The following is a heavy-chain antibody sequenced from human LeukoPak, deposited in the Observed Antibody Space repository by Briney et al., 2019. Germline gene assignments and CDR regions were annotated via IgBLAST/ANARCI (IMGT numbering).Heavy chain of an antibody. Sequence: GGSLRLSCAASGFTFSSYAMHWVRQAPGKGLEWVAVISYDGSNKYYADSVKGRFTISRDNSKNTLYLQMNSLRAEDTAVYYCARARYEGLWFGEPIRGGFDYWGQGTLVTVSS. J-gene: IGHJ4*02. CDR3: ARARYEGLWFGEPIRGGFDY. V-gene: IGHV3-30*04. CDR1: GFTFSSYA. D-gene: IGHD3-10*01. CDR2: ISYDGSNK.